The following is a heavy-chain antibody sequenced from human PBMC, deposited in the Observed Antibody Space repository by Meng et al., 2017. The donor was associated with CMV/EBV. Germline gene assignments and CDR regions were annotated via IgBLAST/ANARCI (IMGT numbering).Heavy chain of an antibody. CDR1: GFTFSSYG. D-gene: IGHD1-26*01. CDR3: AKGKGSRLYGMDV. CDR2: IRYDGNNK. J-gene: IGHJ6*02. V-gene: IGHV3-30*02. Sequence: GGSLRLSCAASGFTFSSYGMHWVRQAPGKGLEWVAFIRYDGNNKYSADSVKGRFTISRDNSKNTLYLQMNSLRAEDTAVYYCAKGKGSRLYGMDVWGQGTTVTVSS.